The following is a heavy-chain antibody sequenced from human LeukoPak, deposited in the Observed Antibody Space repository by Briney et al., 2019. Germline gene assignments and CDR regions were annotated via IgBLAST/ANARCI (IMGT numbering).Heavy chain of an antibody. Sequence: SQSPSLSRALYGGSFAGYYWSWIRQPPGKGLGWIGEINHSGSTNYNPSLKSRVTISVDTSKNQFSLKLSSVTAADTAVCFCARLDIAAVSSNWFDPWGQGTLVTVSS. V-gene: IGHV4-34*01. CDR2: INHSGST. D-gene: IGHD6-13*01. CDR3: ARLDIAAVSSNWFDP. CDR1: GGSFAGYY. J-gene: IGHJ5*02.